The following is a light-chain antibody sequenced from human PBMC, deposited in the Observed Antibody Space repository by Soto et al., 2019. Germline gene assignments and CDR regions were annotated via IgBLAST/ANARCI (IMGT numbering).Light chain of an antibody. V-gene: IGKV3-11*01. Sequence: EIVLTQFPATLSLSPGDRATLSCRASESIRTSIVWYQQKPGQAPRLLIHDASKRATGIPARFSGSGSGTDFTLTISSLEPEDFAVYYCQQRSNWPRFGGGTKVEIK. CDR1: ESIRTS. CDR2: DAS. CDR3: QQRSNWPR. J-gene: IGKJ4*01.